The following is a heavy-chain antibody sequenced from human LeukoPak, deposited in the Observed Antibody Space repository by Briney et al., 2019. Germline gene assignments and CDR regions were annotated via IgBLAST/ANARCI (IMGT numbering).Heavy chain of an antibody. V-gene: IGHV3-30*18. CDR2: ISYDGSND. D-gene: IGHD3-22*01. Sequence: GGSLRLSCAASGFTFSSYGMHWVRQAPGKGLEWVALISYDGSNDYYADSVKGRFTISRDNSKNTLYLQMNSLRTEDTAVYYCAKAVGSSGYFSRDAFDIWGQGTMVTVSS. CDR3: AKAVGSSGYFSRDAFDI. CDR1: GFTFSSYG. J-gene: IGHJ3*02.